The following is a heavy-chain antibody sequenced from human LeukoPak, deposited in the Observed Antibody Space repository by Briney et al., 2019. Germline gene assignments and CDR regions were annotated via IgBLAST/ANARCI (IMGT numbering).Heavy chain of an antibody. J-gene: IGHJ4*02. CDR3: ARRPYESSSWYYSGDYFDY. CDR2: IYYSGST. CDR1: GGSFSGYY. V-gene: IGHV4-34*01. D-gene: IGHD6-13*01. Sequence: SETLSLTCAVYGGSFSGYYWSWIRQPPGKGLEWIGSIYYSGSTYYNPSLKSRVTISVDTSKNQFSLKLSSVTAADTAVYYCARRPYESSSWYYSGDYFDYWGQGTLVTVSS.